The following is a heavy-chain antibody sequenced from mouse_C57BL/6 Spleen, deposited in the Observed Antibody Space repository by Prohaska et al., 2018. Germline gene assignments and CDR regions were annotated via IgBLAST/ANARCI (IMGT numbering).Heavy chain of an antibody. D-gene: IGHD1-1*01. Sequence: LKISCKASGYTFTDYYINWVKQRPGHGLEWIGKIGLGSGSTYYNEKFKGKDTMTADKSTGTAYMKLSSLTSEDSAVYVCAGGSTTIVATYWYFDVWGTGTTVTVSS. J-gene: IGHJ1*03. CDR3: AGGSTTIVATYWYFDV. CDR2: IGLGSGST. CDR1: GYTFTDYY. V-gene: IGHV1-77*01.